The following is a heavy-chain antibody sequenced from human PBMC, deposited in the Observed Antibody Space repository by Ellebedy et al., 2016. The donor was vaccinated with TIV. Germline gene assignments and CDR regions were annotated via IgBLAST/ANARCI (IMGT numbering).Heavy chain of an antibody. CDR1: GGSISSSHLY. CDR3: ASQPDLRFSGAFDI. J-gene: IGHJ3*02. Sequence: SEILSLTCTVSGGSISSSHLYWGWIRQPPGKGLEWIGNIFYSGSTYYNPSLKSRVTISVDTSKNQFSLKLNSVTAEDTAVYYCASQPDLRFSGAFDIWGQGTMVTVSS. D-gene: IGHD1-14*01. CDR2: IFYSGST. V-gene: IGHV4-39*01.